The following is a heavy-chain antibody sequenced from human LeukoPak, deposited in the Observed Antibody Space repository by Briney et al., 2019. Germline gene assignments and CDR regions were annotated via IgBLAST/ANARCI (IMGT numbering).Heavy chain of an antibody. D-gene: IGHD3-10*01. Sequence: GGSLRLSCAASGFTFSRYGMHWVRQAPGKGLEWVAFIRYDGSNKYYADSVKGRFTISRDNSKNTLYLQMNSLRAEDTAVYYCARHTPPGFGDRKWAFDYWGQGTLVTVSS. CDR1: GFTFSRYG. V-gene: IGHV3-30*02. CDR2: IRYDGSNK. J-gene: IGHJ4*02. CDR3: ARHTPPGFGDRKWAFDY.